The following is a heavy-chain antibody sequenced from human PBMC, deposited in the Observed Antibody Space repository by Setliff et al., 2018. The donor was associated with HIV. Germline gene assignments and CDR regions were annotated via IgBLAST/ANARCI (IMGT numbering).Heavy chain of an antibody. D-gene: IGHD2-2*01. J-gene: IGHJ3*02. CDR1: GGSVTSGGYY. Sequence: PSETLSLTCSVSGGSVTSGGYYWTWIRQHPEKGLEWIGRIHYSGSSYYNPSLQSRLSISIDTSKNQFSLRLSSVTAADTAVYYCASTKGYQGAFDIWGQGTMVTVSS. V-gene: IGHV4-31*03. CDR2: IHYSGSS. CDR3: ASTKGYQGAFDI.